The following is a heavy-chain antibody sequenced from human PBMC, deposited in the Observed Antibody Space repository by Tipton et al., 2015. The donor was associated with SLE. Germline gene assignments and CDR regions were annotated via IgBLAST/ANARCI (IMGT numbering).Heavy chain of an antibody. J-gene: IGHJ3*02. V-gene: IGHV3-43*01. CDR1: GFTFDDYT. CDR3: AKDWAFDI. Sequence: SLRLSCAASGFTFDDYTMHWVRQAPGKGLEWVSLISWDGGSTYYADSVKGRFTISRDNSKNSLYLQMNSLRAEDTAVYYCAKDWAFDIWGQGTMVTVSS. CDR2: ISWDGGST.